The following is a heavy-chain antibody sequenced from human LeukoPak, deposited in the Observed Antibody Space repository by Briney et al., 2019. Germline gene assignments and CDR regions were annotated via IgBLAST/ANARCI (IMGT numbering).Heavy chain of an antibody. D-gene: IGHD2-15*01. Sequence: GGSLRLSCAASGFTFSSYWMSWVRQAPGKGLEWVANIKQDGSEKYYVDSVKGRFTISRDNSKNTQSLQMNSLRAEDTAVYYCLGYCSGGNCYSGGYWGQGTLVTVSS. CDR2: IKQDGSEK. J-gene: IGHJ4*02. CDR3: LGYCSGGNCYSGGY. V-gene: IGHV3-7*05. CDR1: GFTFSSYW.